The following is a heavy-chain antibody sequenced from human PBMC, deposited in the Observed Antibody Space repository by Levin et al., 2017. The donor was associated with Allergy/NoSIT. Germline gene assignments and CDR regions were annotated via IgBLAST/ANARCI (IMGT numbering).Heavy chain of an antibody. CDR3: ARHKDGSGYAGYFDL. CDR1: GYSFTSYW. Sequence: RGESLKISCKGSGYSFTSYWISWVRQMPGKGLEWMGRIDPSDSYTNYSPSLQGHVTISVDKSNSTAYLQWSSLKASDTAMYYCARHKDGSGYAGYFDLWGRGTLVTVSS. D-gene: IGHD3-10*01. V-gene: IGHV5-10-1*01. J-gene: IGHJ2*01. CDR2: IDPSDSYT.